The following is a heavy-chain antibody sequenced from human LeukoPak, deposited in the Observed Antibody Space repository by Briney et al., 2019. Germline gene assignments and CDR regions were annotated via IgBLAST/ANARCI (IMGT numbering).Heavy chain of an antibody. D-gene: IGHD6-19*01. J-gene: IGHJ4*02. CDR3: ARDPAVAGKFDY. CDR2: INPNNGGT. V-gene: IGHV1-2*02. Sequence: ASVKVSCKASGYTFTGYYMHWVRQAPGQGLEWMGWINPNNGGTKFAQKFQGRVTMTRDTSISTAYMELTRLRSDGTAVYYCARDPAVAGKFDYWGQGNLVTVSS. CDR1: GYTFTGYY.